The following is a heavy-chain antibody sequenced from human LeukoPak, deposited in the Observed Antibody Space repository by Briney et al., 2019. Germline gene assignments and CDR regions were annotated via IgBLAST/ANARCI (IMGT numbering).Heavy chain of an antibody. CDR1: GFTFSSYE. Sequence: PGGSLRLSCAASGFTFSSYEMNWVRQAPGKGLEGVSYISSSGSTIYYADSVKGRFTISRDNAKNSLYLKMNSLRAEDTAVYYCAGLGITMIGGVWGKGTTVTISS. J-gene: IGHJ6*04. D-gene: IGHD3-10*02. CDR2: ISSSGSTI. V-gene: IGHV3-48*03. CDR3: AGLGITMIGGV.